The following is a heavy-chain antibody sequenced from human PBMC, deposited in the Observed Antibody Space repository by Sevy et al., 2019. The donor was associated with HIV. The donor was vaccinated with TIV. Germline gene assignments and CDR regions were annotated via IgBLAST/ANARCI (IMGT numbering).Heavy chain of an antibody. J-gene: IGHJ4*02. CDR1: GGSITSLY. D-gene: IGHD1-26*01. V-gene: IGHV4-59*08. CDR2: IYYNGHI. Sequence: SETLSLTCTVSGGSITSLYWNWIRQPPGKGLEWIANIYYNGHINYNPSLKSRVTLSLDTSKNPFSLRLSSVTAADTAMYYCAGENAWGRGYSWGQGTLVTVS. CDR3: AGENAWGRGYS.